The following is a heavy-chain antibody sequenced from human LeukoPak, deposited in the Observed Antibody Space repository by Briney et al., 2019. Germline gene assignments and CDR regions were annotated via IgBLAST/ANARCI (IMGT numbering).Heavy chain of an antibody. Sequence: PSETLSLTCTVSGGSISSHCWSWIRQPAGKGLEWIGRICNSGTTTNYNPSLNSRITMSVDTSTNQFSLKPSSVTAADTAVYYCARQMGAWVLIRKAFDIWGQGTMVAVSS. D-gene: IGHD2-8*01. CDR2: ICNSGTTT. V-gene: IGHV4-4*07. J-gene: IGHJ3*02. CDR1: GGSISSHC. CDR3: ARQMGAWVLIRKAFDI.